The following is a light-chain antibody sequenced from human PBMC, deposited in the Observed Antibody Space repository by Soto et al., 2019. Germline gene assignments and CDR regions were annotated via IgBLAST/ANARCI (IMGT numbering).Light chain of an antibody. V-gene: IGKV1-6*01. CDR1: QDIGND. J-gene: IGKJ1*01. Sequence: AIQMTQSPSSLSASVGDRVTITCRASQDIGNDLGWYQQKPGKAPKLLIYAASSLQSGVPSRFSVSTSGTDFTLTISSLQPEYFATYDGLQDYIYPWTFGQGTKVVIK. CDR2: AAS. CDR3: LQDYIYPWT.